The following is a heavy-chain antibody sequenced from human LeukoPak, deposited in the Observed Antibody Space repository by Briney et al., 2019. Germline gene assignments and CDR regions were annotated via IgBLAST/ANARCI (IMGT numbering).Heavy chain of an antibody. CDR1: GFTFSDYY. J-gene: IGHJ4*02. CDR3: AKDRDYDIFDY. Sequence: GGSLRLSCAASGFTFSDYYMSWIRQAPGKGLEWVSYISSSGSTIYYADSVKGRFTISRDNSKNTLYLQMNSLRAEDTAVYYCAKDRDYDIFDYWGQGTLVTVSS. D-gene: IGHD3-9*01. CDR2: ISSSGSTI. V-gene: IGHV3-11*01.